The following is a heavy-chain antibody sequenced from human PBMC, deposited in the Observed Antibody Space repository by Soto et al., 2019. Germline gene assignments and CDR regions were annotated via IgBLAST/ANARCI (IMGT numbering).Heavy chain of an antibody. CDR1: GFTFSSYG. CDR2: ISYDGSNK. V-gene: IGHV3-30*18. D-gene: IGHD6-19*01. CDR3: AKERPKWLVQFDY. Sequence: QVQLVESGGGVVQPGRSRRLSCAASGFTFSSYGMHWVRQAPGKGLEWVAVISYDGSNKYYADSVKGRFTISRDNSKNTLYLQMNSLRAEDTAVYYCAKERPKWLVQFDYWGQGTLVTVSS. J-gene: IGHJ4*02.